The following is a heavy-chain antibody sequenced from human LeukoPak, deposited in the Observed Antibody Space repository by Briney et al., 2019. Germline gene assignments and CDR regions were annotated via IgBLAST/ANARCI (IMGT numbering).Heavy chain of an antibody. J-gene: IGHJ4*02. Sequence: PSETLSLNCTVSGDSISNYYWSWIRQPPGKGLEWIGYIYYSGSTNYNPSLKSRVTISVDTSKNQFSLKLSSVAAADTAVYYCARRVLGYSYGYDYFDYWGQGTLVTVSS. CDR2: IYYSGST. CDR1: GDSISNYY. CDR3: ARRVLGYSYGYDYFDY. V-gene: IGHV4-59*08. D-gene: IGHD5-18*01.